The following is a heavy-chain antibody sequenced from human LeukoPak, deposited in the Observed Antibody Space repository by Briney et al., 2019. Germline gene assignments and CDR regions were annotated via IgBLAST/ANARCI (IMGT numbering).Heavy chain of an antibody. V-gene: IGHV4-34*01. CDR2: INPRGST. J-gene: IGHJ4*02. CDR1: GGSFSGYY. CDR3: ARRRLGYYFDY. D-gene: IGHD5-24*01. Sequence: KASETLSLTCAVYGGSFSGYYWSWIRQPPGKGLEWIGEINPRGSTNYNPSLKSRVTLSADTSKNQFSLTLNSVTAADTAVYYCARRRLGYYFDYWGQGTLVTVSS.